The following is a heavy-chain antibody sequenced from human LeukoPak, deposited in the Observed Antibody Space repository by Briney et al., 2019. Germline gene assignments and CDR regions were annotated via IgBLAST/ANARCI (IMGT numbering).Heavy chain of an antibody. CDR2: ISSSGSTT. Sequence: GGSLRLSCAASGFTFSSYEMNWVRQAPGKGLEWVSYISSSGSTTYYADSVKGRFTISRDNAKNSLYLQMNSLRAEDTAVYYCARAGRLSSYYYGMDVWGQGTTVTVSS. D-gene: IGHD3-16*01. CDR1: GFTFSSYE. J-gene: IGHJ6*02. CDR3: ARAGRLSSYYYGMDV. V-gene: IGHV3-48*03.